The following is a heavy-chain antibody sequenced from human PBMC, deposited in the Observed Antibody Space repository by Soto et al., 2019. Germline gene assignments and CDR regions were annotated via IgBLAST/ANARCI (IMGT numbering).Heavy chain of an antibody. Sequence: SETLSLTCAVYGGSFSGYYWSWIRQPPGKGLEWIGEINHSGSTNYNPSLKSRVTISVDTSKNQFSLKLSSVTAADTAVYYCARRTPRYGSGSYSVDYWGQGTLVTVSS. D-gene: IGHD3-10*01. CDR1: GGSFSGYY. CDR2: INHSGST. CDR3: ARRTPRYGSGSYSVDY. V-gene: IGHV4-34*01. J-gene: IGHJ4*02.